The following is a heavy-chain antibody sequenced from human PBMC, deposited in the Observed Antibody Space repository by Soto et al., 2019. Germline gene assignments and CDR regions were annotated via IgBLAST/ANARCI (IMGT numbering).Heavy chain of an antibody. Sequence: QVQLVESGGGSVKPGGPLRLSCAASGFSLSNYYMSWIRQAPGKGLEWVSYIGGSGPYTNYVDSVRGRFTISRDNAKNEMYLQMNSLTAEDTAVYYCAWEERGRAVAGPWGQGTLVTVSS. CDR3: AWEERGRAVAGP. V-gene: IGHV3-11*06. CDR2: IGGSGPYT. CDR1: GFSLSNYY. D-gene: IGHD6-19*01. J-gene: IGHJ4*02.